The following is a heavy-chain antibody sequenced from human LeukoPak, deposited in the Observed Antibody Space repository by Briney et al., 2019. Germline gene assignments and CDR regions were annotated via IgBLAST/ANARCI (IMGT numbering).Heavy chain of an antibody. J-gene: IGHJ4*02. V-gene: IGHV3-23*01. D-gene: IGHD3-10*01. Sequence: GGTLRLSCAASGFTFSNHGMNWVRQAPGKELEWVSGISPSGDITYYADSVKGRFTISRDNSNNTLYLEVISPTAEDTAVYYCAKDDAWLRFGEWSQGTLVTVSS. CDR2: ISPSGDIT. CDR3: AKDDAWLRFGE. CDR1: GFTFSNHG.